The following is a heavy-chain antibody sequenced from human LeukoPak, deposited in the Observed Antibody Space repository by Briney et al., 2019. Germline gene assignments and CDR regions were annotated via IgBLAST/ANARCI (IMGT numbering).Heavy chain of an antibody. CDR3: ARSGYSSGWYSIDY. Sequence: SETLSLTCTVSGGSVSSGSYYWSWIRQPPGKGLEWIGYIYYSGSTNYNPSLKSRVTISVDTSKNQFSLKLSSVTAADTAVYYCARSGYSSGWYSIDYWGQETLVTVSS. D-gene: IGHD6-19*01. J-gene: IGHJ4*02. V-gene: IGHV4-61*01. CDR1: GGSVSSGSYY. CDR2: IYYSGST.